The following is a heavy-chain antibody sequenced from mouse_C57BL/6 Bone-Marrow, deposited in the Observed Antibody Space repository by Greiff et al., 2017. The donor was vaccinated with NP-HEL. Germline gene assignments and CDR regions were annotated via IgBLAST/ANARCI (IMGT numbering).Heavy chain of an antibody. CDR2: IWGVGST. CDR3: AGGYGNYGFAY. CDR1: GFSLTSYG. V-gene: IGHV2-6*01. D-gene: IGHD2-1*01. J-gene: IGHJ3*01. Sequence: VQLVESGPGLVAPSQSLSITCTVSGFSLTSYGVDWVCQSPGKGLEWLGVIWGVGSTNYNSALKSRLSISKDNSKSQVFLKMNSLQTDDTAMYYCAGGYGNYGFAYWGQGTLVTVSA.